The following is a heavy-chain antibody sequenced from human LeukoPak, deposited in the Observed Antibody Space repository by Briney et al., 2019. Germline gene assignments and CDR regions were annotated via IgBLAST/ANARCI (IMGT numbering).Heavy chain of an antibody. J-gene: IGHJ3*02. Sequence: GGSLRLSCAASGFTFSSYAMSWVRQAPGKGLEWVSGSGSGGSTHYADSVKGRFTISRDNSKNTLYLQMNSLRAEDTAVYYCAKDHYVSGRYDAFDIWGQGTMVTVSS. CDR2: SGSGGST. CDR3: AKDHYVSGRYDAFDI. D-gene: IGHD3-10*01. V-gene: IGHV3-23*01. CDR1: GFTFSSYA.